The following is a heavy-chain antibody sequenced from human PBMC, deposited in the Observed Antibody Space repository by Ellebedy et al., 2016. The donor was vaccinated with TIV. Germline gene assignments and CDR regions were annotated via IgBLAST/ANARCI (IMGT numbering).Heavy chain of an antibody. CDR3: TREDSSGYYYYYYYMDV. Sequence: GESLKISXTASGFTFGDYAMSWFRQAPGKGLEWVGFIRSKAYGGTTEYAASVKGRFTISRDDSKSIAYLQMNSLKTEDTAVYYCTREDSSGYYYYYYYMDVWGKGTTVTVSS. CDR1: GFTFGDYA. CDR2: IRSKAYGGTT. D-gene: IGHD3-22*01. J-gene: IGHJ6*03. V-gene: IGHV3-49*03.